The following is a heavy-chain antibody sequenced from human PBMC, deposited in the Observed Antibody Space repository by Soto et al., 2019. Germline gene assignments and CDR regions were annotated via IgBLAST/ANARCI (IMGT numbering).Heavy chain of an antibody. V-gene: IGHV3-15*01. CDR2: IKSKTEAATR. D-gene: IGHD2-2*01. J-gene: IGHJ4*02. CDR1: GFTFSDAW. CDR3: ASGTGKSDFDY. Sequence: GGSLRLSCAASGFTFSDAWMSWVRQAPGKGLEWVGRIKSKTEAATRDFAAPVKGRFAISRDDSKNTVFLQMNSLKIEDSGVYYCASGTGKSDFDYWGLGILVTVSS.